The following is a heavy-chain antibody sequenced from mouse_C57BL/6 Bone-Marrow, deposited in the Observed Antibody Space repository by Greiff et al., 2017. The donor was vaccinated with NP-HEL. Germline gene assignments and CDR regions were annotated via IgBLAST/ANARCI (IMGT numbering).Heavy chain of an antibody. J-gene: IGHJ3*01. CDR3: ARGRAYLLFAY. CDR2: ISSGSSTI. Sequence: EVKLMASGGGLVKPGGSLTLSCAASGFTFSDYGMHWVRQAPEKGLEWVAYISSGSSTIYYADTVKGRFTISRDNAKNTLFLQLTSLRSEDTAMYYCARGRAYLLFAYWGQGTLVTVSA. D-gene: IGHD2-10*01. V-gene: IGHV5-17*01. CDR1: GFTFSDYG.